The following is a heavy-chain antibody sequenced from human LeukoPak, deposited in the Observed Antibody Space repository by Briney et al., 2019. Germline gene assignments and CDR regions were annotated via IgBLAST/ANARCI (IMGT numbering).Heavy chain of an antibody. Sequence: PGGSLRLSCAASGFTFSSYTMNWVRQPPGKGLEWVSAISGSGGSTYYADSVKGRFTISRDNSKNTLYLQMNSLRAEDTAVYYCAPYSSYHRRFDYWGQGTLVTVSS. D-gene: IGHD6-6*01. CDR2: ISGSGGST. CDR3: APYSSYHRRFDY. J-gene: IGHJ4*02. CDR1: GFTFSSYT. V-gene: IGHV3-23*01.